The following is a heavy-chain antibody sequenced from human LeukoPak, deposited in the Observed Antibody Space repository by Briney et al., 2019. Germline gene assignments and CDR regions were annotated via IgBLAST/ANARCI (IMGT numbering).Heavy chain of an antibody. CDR1: GFTFSEDY. V-gene: IGHV3-11*03. CDR2: ISSSSSYT. D-gene: IGHD2-2*01. CDR3: VVVPAAASSWVDY. Sequence: GSLRLSSVPSGFTFSEDYMSCMRQAPGRGLEWVSYISSSSSYTDYADSVKGRFTISRDNAKNSLFLQMNSLRAEDTAVYYCVVVPAAASSWVDYWGQGTLVTVSS. J-gene: IGHJ4*02.